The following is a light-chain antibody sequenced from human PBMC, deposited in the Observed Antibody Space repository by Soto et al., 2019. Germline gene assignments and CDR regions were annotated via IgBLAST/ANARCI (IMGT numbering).Light chain of an antibody. CDR3: AAWDDSLKGVL. Sequence: QSVLTQPPSASGTPGQRVTISCSGSSSNIGSNAVNWYQQLPGTAPKLLIYSNNQRPSGVPDRFSGSKSGTSASLAISGLQSEDEADYDCAAWDDSLKGVLFGGGTKLTVL. V-gene: IGLV1-44*01. CDR1: SSNIGSNA. J-gene: IGLJ2*01. CDR2: SNN.